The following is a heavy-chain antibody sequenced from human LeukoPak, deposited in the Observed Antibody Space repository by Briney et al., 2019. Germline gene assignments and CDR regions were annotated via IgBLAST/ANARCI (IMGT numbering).Heavy chain of an antibody. V-gene: IGHV4-59*01. Sequence: SSETLSLTCTVSGGSISNYYWSWIRQPAGKGLEWIGEINHSGSTNYNRSLKSRVTISVDTSKNQFSLKLSSVTAADTAVYYCARVYYSSSYDYWYFDLWGRGTLVTVSS. CDR1: GGSISNYY. CDR3: ARVYYSSSYDYWYFDL. J-gene: IGHJ2*01. D-gene: IGHD6-13*01. CDR2: INHSGST.